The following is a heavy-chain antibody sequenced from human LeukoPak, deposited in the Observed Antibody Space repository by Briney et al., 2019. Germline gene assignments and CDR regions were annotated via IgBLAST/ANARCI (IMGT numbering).Heavy chain of an antibody. J-gene: IGHJ4*02. CDR1: GGTFSSYA. V-gene: IGHV1-69*01. CDR2: IIPIFGTA. CDR3: ARDEGRGVYQLLYYFDY. Sequence: GSSVKVSCKASGGTFSSYAISWVRQAPGQGLEWMGGIIPIFGTANYAQKFQGRVTITADESTSTAYMELSSLRSEDTAVYYCARDEGRGVYQLLYYFDYWGQGTLVTVSS. D-gene: IGHD2-2*01.